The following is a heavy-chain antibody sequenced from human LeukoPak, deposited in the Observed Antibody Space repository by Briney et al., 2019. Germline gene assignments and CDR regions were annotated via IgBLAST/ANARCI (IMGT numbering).Heavy chain of an antibody. Sequence: GGSLRLSCAASGFTFSSYAMSWVRQAPGKGLEWVSGISGSGGSTYYADSVKGRFTISRDNSKNTLYLQMSSLRADDTAVYYCAKDETLAVAGTFDYWGQGILVTVSS. V-gene: IGHV3-23*01. CDR3: AKDETLAVAGTFDY. D-gene: IGHD6-19*01. CDR2: ISGSGGST. J-gene: IGHJ4*02. CDR1: GFTFSSYA.